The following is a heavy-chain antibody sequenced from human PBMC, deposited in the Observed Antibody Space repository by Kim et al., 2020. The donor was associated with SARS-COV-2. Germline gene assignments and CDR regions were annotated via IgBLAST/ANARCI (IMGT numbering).Heavy chain of an antibody. CDR2: IIPIFGTA. V-gene: IGHV1-69*13. Sequence: SVKVSCKASGGTFSSYAISWVRQAPGQGLEWMGGIIPIFGTANYAQKFQGRVTITADESTSTAYMELSSLRSEDTAVYYCARDRRYYDSNNGGTYYYYGMDVWGQGTTVTVSS. D-gene: IGHD3-22*01. CDR3: ARDRRYYDSNNGGTYYYYGMDV. CDR1: GGTFSSYA. J-gene: IGHJ6*02.